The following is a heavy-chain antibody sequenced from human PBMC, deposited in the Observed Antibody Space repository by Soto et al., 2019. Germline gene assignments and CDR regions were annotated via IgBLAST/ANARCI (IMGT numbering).Heavy chain of an antibody. CDR3: ARRQLLKFDAFDM. Sequence: GGSLRLSCAASGFTLSSYWMSWVRQAPGKGLEWVANIKQDGSEKYYVDSVEGRFTISRDNAKNSLYLKMNSLGADDTAVYYCARRQLLKFDAFDMWGQGTLVNVSS. J-gene: IGHJ3*02. CDR2: IKQDGSEK. V-gene: IGHV3-7*01. CDR1: GFTLSSYW. D-gene: IGHD2-2*01.